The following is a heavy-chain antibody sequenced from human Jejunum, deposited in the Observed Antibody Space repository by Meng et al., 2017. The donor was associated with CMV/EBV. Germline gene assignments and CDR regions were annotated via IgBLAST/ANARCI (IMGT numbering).Heavy chain of an antibody. CDR1: GFNFSYFA. CDR2: IAFDGSKE. Sequence: SCAASGFNFSYFAMHWVRQAPGKGLEWVAVIAFDGSKEYYADSVRGRFTISRDNSKSTLYLQMNSLRAEDWAVYYCARVGDGVWAFDFWGQGTLAPSPQ. D-gene: IGHD2-8*01. CDR3: ARVGDGVWAFDF. J-gene: IGHJ4*02. V-gene: IGHV3-30*04.